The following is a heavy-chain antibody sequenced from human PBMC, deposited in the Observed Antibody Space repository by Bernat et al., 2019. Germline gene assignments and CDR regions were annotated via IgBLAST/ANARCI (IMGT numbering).Heavy chain of an antibody. CDR1: GFTFSSYW. CDR2: IKQDGSEK. V-gene: IGHV3-7*01. D-gene: IGHD6-13*01. CDR3: ASWYSSSWYDYFDY. Sequence: EVQLVESGGGLVQPGGSLRLSCAASGFTFSSYWMSWVRQAPGKGLEGVANIKQDGSEKYYVDSVKGRFTISRDNAKNSLYLQMNSLRAEDTAVYYCASWYSSSWYDYFDYWGQGTLVTVSS. J-gene: IGHJ4*02.